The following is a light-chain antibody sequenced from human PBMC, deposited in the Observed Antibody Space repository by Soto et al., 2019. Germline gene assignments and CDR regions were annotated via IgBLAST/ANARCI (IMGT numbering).Light chain of an antibody. CDR2: ENN. J-gene: IGLJ2*01. CDR1: SSNIGRNY. Sequence: QSVLTQPPSVSAAPGQTVTISCSGNSSNIGRNYVSWYQQLPGTAPKLLICENNKRPSGIPDRFSGSKSGTSATLGITGLQTGDEADYYCGTWDSSLSAGVFGGGTKVTVL. CDR3: GTWDSSLSAGV. V-gene: IGLV1-51*02.